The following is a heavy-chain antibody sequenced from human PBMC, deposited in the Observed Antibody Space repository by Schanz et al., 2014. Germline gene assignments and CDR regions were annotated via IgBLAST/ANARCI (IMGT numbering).Heavy chain of an antibody. CDR1: TFTFSSDW. Sequence: EVQLVESGGGLVQPGGSLRLSCAASTFTFSSDWMSWVRQAPGKGLEWVANIKEDGSVKDYVDSVKGRFTISRDNAKSSLYLEMNSLRVEDTAFYYWARDASSSDYHLAHWGQGTLVTVSS. CDR2: IKEDGSVK. V-gene: IGHV3-7*05. J-gene: IGHJ4*02. D-gene: IGHD3-22*01. CDR3: ARDASSSDYHLAH.